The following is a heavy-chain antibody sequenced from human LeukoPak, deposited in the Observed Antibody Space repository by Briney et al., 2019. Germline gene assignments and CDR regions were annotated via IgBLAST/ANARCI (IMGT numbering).Heavy chain of an antibody. V-gene: IGHV3-30*04. Sequence: GGSLRLSCAASGFTFSTYVIYWVRQAPGKGLEWVAVISYVGSNKYYADSVKGRFTISRDNSKNTLYLQMNSLRPEDTAVYYCAKGENGYPDYWGQGTLVTVSS. CDR2: ISYVGSNK. CDR1: GFTFSTYV. J-gene: IGHJ4*02. CDR3: AKGENGYPDY. D-gene: IGHD5-24*01.